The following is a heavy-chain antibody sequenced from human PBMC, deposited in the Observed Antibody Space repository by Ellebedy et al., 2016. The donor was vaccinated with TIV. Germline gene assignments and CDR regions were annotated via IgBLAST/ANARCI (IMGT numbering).Heavy chain of an antibody. J-gene: IGHJ6*02. Sequence: GESLKISCEGSGYNFPHYWIACVRLMPGKGLEWMGSIYPGDSGTRYSQSFQGQASISVDESTGTAYLQWSSLKAADTATYYCARAATGEKYSQFGLDVWGQGTTVTVSS. D-gene: IGHD6-25*01. CDR1: GYNFPHYW. CDR3: ARAATGEKYSQFGLDV. V-gene: IGHV5-51*01. CDR2: IYPGDSGT.